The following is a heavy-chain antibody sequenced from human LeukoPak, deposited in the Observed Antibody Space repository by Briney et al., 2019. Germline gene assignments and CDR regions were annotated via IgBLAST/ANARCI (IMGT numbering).Heavy chain of an antibody. J-gene: IGHJ4*02. CDR3: ARVLAYYYDSSGYWYFDY. D-gene: IGHD3-22*01. V-gene: IGHV4-39*07. CDR1: GDSISSGTYY. CDR2: IYYTMST. Sequence: SETLSLTCAVSGDSISSGTYYWGWIRQPPGKGLEWIGTIYYTMSTYYNPSLKSRVTISVDTSKNQFSLKLSSVTAADTAVYYCARVLAYYYDSSGYWYFDYWGQGTPVTVSS.